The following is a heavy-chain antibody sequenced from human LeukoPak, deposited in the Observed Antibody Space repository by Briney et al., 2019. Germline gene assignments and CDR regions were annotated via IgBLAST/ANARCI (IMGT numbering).Heavy chain of an antibody. CDR2: INYSATT. J-gene: IGHJ4*02. V-gene: IGHV4-31*03. D-gene: IGHD3-16*02. CDR3: ARARLGELSLFYYLDY. CDR1: GDSISSGGYF. Sequence: SQTLSLTRTVSGDSISSGGYFWSWIRQHPGKGLVWIGYINYSATTYYNPSLKSRLTMSVDTSKNQFSLRLSSVTAADTAVYYCARARLGELSLFYYLDYWGQGALVTVSS.